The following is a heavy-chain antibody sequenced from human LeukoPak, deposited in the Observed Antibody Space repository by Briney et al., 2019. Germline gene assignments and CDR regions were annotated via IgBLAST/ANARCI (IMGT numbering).Heavy chain of an antibody. CDR3: ASEQLLAVAGTRDAFDI. D-gene: IGHD6-19*01. Sequence: ASVKVSCKASGYTFTSYYMHWVRQAPGQGLEWMGIINPSGGSTSYAQKFQGRVNMTRDTSTSTVYMELSSLRSGDTAVYYCASEQLLAVAGTRDAFDIWGQGTMVTVSS. CDR2: INPSGGST. V-gene: IGHV1-46*01. CDR1: GYTFTSYY. J-gene: IGHJ3*02.